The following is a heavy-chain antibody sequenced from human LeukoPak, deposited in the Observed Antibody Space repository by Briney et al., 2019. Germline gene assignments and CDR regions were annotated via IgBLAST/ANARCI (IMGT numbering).Heavy chain of an antibody. Sequence: GGSLRLSCAASGFTVSSNYMSWVRQAPGKGLEWVSVIYSGGSTYYADSVKGRFTISRDNSKNMLYLQMNSLRAEDTAVYYCARDRLDDDYGDYTSDAFDIWGQGTMVTVSS. D-gene: IGHD4-17*01. V-gene: IGHV3-66*01. CDR2: IYSGGST. CDR3: ARDRLDDDYGDYTSDAFDI. J-gene: IGHJ3*02. CDR1: GFTVSSNY.